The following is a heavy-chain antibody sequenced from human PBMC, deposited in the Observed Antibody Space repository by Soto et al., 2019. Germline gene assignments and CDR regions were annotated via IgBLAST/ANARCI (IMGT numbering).Heavy chain of an antibody. Sequence: GGTLSLSCSASAFTFRGYAMSWVRQAPGKGLEWVSLISGSGDSTFYADSVKGRFTISRDNSKNTLYLQMNSLRAEDTAVYYCAKVYSSNCYLEY. V-gene: IGHV3-23*01. CDR3: AKVYSSNCYLEY. D-gene: IGHD6-13*01. CDR1: AFTFRGYA. CDR2: ISGSGDST. J-gene: IGHJ1*01.